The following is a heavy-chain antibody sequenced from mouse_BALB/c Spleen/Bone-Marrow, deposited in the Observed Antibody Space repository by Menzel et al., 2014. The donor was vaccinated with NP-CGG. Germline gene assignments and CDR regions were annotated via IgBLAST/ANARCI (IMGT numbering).Heavy chain of an antibody. CDR3: ARDGSSYYAMDY. V-gene: IGHV5-6-5*01. D-gene: IGHD1-1*01. CDR1: GFTFSSYA. CDR2: ISSGGST. Sequence: EVKVEESGGGLVKPGGSLKLSCAASGFTFSSYAMSWVRQTPEKRLELVASISSGGSTYYPDSVKGRFTISRDNARNILYLQMSSLRSEDTAMYYCARDGSSYYAMDYWGQGTSVTVSS. J-gene: IGHJ4*01.